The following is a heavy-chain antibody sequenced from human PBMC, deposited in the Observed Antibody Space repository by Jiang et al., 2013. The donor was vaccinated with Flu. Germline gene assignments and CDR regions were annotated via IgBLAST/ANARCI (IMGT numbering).Heavy chain of an antibody. V-gene: IGHV4-61*02. CDR2: IYTSGST. CDR3: ARDDYGDDYWYFDL. Sequence: GSGLVKPSQTLSLTCTVSGGSISSGSYYWSWIRQPAGKGLEWIGRIYTSGSTNYNPSLKSRVTISVDTSKNQFSLKLSSVTAADTAVYYCARDDYGDDYWYFDLWGRGTLVTVSS. D-gene: IGHD4-17*01. J-gene: IGHJ2*01. CDR1: GGSISSGSYY.